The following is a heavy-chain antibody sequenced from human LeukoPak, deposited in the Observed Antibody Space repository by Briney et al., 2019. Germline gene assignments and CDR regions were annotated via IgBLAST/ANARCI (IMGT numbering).Heavy chain of an antibody. V-gene: IGHV3-7*01. CDR1: GFTFSSYA. J-gene: IGHJ4*02. CDR3: ARGRAGYSSSWTDY. Sequence: GGSLRLSCAASGFTFSSYAMSWVRQAPGKGLEWVANIKQQDGSEKYYVDSVKGRFSISRDNAKNSLSLQMNSLRAEDTAVYYCARGRAGYSSSWTDYWGQGTLVTVSS. CDR2: IKQQDGSEK. D-gene: IGHD6-13*01.